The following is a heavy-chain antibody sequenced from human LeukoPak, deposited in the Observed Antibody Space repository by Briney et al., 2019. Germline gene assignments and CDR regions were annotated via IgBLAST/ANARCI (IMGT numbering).Heavy chain of an antibody. CDR1: GFTFSSYW. D-gene: IGHD3-3*01. Sequence: PGGSPRLSCAASGFTFSSYWMSWVRQAPGKGLEWVANIKQDGSEKYYVDSVKGRFTISRDNAKNSLYLQMNSLRAEDTAVYYCARECYDFWSGTGDFDYWGQGTLVTVSS. J-gene: IGHJ4*02. V-gene: IGHV3-7*01. CDR3: ARECYDFWSGTGDFDY. CDR2: IKQDGSEK.